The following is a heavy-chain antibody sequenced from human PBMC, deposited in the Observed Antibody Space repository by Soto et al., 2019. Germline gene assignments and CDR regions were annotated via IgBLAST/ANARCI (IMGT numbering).Heavy chain of an antibody. CDR3: ARDGEYYYDSSGYYSYFDY. D-gene: IGHD3-22*01. V-gene: IGHV1-69*13. J-gene: IGHJ4*02. CDR2: IIPIFGTA. Sequence: ASVKVSCKASGGTFSSYAISWVRQAPGQGLEWMGGIIPIFGTANYAQKFQGRVTITADESTSTAYMELSSLRSEDTAVYYCARDGEYYYDSSGYYSYFDYWGQGTLVTVSS. CDR1: GGTFSSYA.